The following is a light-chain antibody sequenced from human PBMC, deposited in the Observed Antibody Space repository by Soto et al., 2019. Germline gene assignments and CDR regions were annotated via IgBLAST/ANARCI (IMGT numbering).Light chain of an antibody. Sequence: EIVLTQSPGTLSLSPGERATVSCRASQSASSSYFGWYQQKSGQAPRLLISGTSNRSTGIPDRFSGSGSGTDFTLTISRLEPEDFAVYYCQHYARSVGTFGQGTRVEI. J-gene: IGKJ1*01. CDR3: QHYARSVGT. CDR1: QSASSSY. CDR2: GTS. V-gene: IGKV3-20*01.